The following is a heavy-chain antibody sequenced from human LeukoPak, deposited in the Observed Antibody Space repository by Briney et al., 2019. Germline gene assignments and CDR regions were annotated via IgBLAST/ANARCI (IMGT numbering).Heavy chain of an antibody. CDR1: GGTFSSNA. Sequence: SVKVSCKXSGGTFSSNAISWVRQAPRQGLEWMGRIIPIFGTANYAQKFQGRVTITTDESTSTAYMELSSLRSEDTAVYYCASSPPLGYCSSTSCPVGAFDIWGQGTMVTVSS. V-gene: IGHV1-69*05. CDR2: IIPIFGTA. D-gene: IGHD2-2*01. J-gene: IGHJ3*02. CDR3: ASSPPLGYCSSTSCPVGAFDI.